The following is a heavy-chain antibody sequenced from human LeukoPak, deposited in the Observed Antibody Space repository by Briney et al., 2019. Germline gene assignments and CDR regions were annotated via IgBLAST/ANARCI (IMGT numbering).Heavy chain of an antibody. CDR3: AREEGDGFDV. CDR2: ISSDGSTK. V-gene: IGHV3-30-3*01. J-gene: IGHJ3*01. CDR1: GFTFSSYA. Sequence: GGSLRLSCAASGFTFSSYAIHWVRQAPGKGLDWVAVISSDGSTKYYADSVKGRFTISRDNAKNSLYLQMNSLRAEDTALYYCAREEGDGFDVWGQGTMVTVSS.